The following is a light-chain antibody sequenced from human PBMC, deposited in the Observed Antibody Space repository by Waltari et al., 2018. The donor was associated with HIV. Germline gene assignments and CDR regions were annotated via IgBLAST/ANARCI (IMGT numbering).Light chain of an antibody. V-gene: IGKV1-39*01. J-gene: IGKJ3*01. CDR2: SAT. CDR3: EQIYTFPLFT. CDR1: QTIGDY. Sequence: DIQLTQSPSPLSASLGDRVIITCRASQTIGDYVHWYQQKPGKPPKLLIYSATSLQPGVPSRFSGSGSGTDFALTISSLQPEDFAIYYCEQIYTFPLFTFGPGTKVDI.